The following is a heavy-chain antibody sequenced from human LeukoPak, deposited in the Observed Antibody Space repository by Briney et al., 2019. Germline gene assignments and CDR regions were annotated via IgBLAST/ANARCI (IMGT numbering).Heavy chain of an antibody. CDR1: GGSISSYY. V-gene: IGHV4-4*07. D-gene: IGHD3-16*02. CDR2: IYTSGST. J-gene: IGHJ3*02. CDR3: VRDLWYYDYVWGSYRYISDAFDI. Sequence: SETLSLTCTVSGGSISSYYWSWIRQPAGKGLEWIGRIYTSGSTNYNPSLKSRVTISVDTSKNQFSLKLSSVTAADTAVYYCVRDLWYYDYVWGSYRYISDAFDIWGQGTMVTVSS.